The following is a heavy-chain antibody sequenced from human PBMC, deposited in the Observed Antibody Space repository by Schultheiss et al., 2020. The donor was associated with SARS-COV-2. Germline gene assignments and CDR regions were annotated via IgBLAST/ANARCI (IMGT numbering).Heavy chain of an antibody. D-gene: IGHD1-26*01. Sequence: SETLSLSCTVSGGSISRSNYYWGWIRQHPGKGLEWIGYIYYSGSTYYNPSLKSRVTISVDTSKNQFSLKLSSVTAADTAVYYCASLSGSYYDYYYGMDVWGQGTTVTVSS. V-gene: IGHV4-61*05. CDR1: GGSISRSNYY. CDR3: ASLSGSYYDYYYGMDV. CDR2: IYYSGST. J-gene: IGHJ6*02.